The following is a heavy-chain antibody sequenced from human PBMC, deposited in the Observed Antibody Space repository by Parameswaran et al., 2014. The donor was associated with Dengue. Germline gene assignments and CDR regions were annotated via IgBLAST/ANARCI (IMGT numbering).Heavy chain of an antibody. CDR3: ARDSGYSSSWYPTYAY. J-gene: IGHJ1*01. V-gene: IGHV4-59*01. D-gene: IGHD6-13*01. CDR2: IYYSGST. Sequence: VRQMPGKGLEWIGYIYYSGSTNYNPSLKSRVTISVDTSKNQFSLKLSSVTAADTAVYYCARDSGYSSSWYPTYAYWGQGTLVTVSS.